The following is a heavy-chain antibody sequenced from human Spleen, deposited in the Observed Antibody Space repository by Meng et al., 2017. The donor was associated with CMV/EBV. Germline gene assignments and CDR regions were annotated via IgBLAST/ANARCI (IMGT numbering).Heavy chain of an antibody. CDR1: GYTFNGYY. V-gene: IGHV1-46*02. CDR2: INPSDGGT. Sequence: ASVKVSCKASGYTFNGYYLHWVRQAPGQGLEWLGMINPSDGGTTYVQEFQGRVTMTRDTSTSTVYMELNNLRSEDTAMYFCARNDRYDSSGVYSLYYYYAMDVWGQGTTVTVSS. CDR3: ARNDRYDSSGVYSLYYYYAMDV. J-gene: IGHJ6*02. D-gene: IGHD3-22*01.